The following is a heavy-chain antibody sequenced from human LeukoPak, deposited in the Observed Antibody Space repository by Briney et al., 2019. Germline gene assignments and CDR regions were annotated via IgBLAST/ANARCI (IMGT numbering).Heavy chain of an antibody. CDR2: IKSKTDGGTT. J-gene: IGHJ3*02. D-gene: IGHD2-2*01. CDR3: ESCSSTSCQYNNAFDI. CDR1: GFTFSNAW. V-gene: IGHV3-15*01. Sequence: PGGSLRLSCAASGFTFSNAWMSWVRQAPGKGLEWVGRIKSKTDGGTTDYAAPVKGRFTISRDDSKNTLYLQMNSLRAEDTAVYYCESCSSTSCQYNNAFDIWGQGTMVTVSS.